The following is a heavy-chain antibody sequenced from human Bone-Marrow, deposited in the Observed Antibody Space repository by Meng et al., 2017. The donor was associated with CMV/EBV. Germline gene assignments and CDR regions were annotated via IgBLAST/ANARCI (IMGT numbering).Heavy chain of an antibody. D-gene: IGHD6-6*01. J-gene: IGHJ5*02. CDR3: ARGIAARPGWFDP. Sequence: RLQRQESGPGLVKPPETLSLTCTVSGGSISSSSYYWGWIRQPPGKGLEWIGSIYYSGSTYYNPSLKSRVTISVDTSKNQFSLKLSSVTAADTAVYYCARGIAARPGWFDPWGQGTLVTVSS. V-gene: IGHV4-39*06. CDR2: IYYSGST. CDR1: GGSISSSSYY.